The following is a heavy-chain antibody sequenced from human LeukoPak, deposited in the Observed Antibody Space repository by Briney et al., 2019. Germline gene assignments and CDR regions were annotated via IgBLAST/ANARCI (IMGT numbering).Heavy chain of an antibody. CDR1: GFIFSSYS. Sequence: PGGFQIPSNASSGFIFSSYSMNWVRQAPGKGLEWVSSISSSSSTIYYADSVKGRFTISRNSAKNSLYLQMNSLRAEDTAVYYCARRSGSYAAYYYYMDVWGKGTTVTVSS. CDR2: ISSSSSTI. CDR3: ARRSGSYAAYYYYMDV. D-gene: IGHD3-10*01. V-gene: IGHV3-48*01. J-gene: IGHJ6*03.